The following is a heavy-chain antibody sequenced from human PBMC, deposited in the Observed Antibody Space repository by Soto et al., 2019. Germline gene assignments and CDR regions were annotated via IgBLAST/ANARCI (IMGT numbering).Heavy chain of an antibody. J-gene: IGHJ6*02. CDR3: AKDRSWASGYGMDV. D-gene: IGHD3-10*01. CDR2: ISGSGAVI. V-gene: IGHV3-23*01. Sequence: EVQLLESGGGLVHPGGSLRLSCAASGFTFIDFAMTWVRQAPGKGLEWVSAISGSGAVIYYADSVKGRFTISRDKSKKTVSLEMDSLGAEDTAVYYCAKDRSWASGYGMDVWGQGTTVTVSS. CDR1: GFTFIDFA.